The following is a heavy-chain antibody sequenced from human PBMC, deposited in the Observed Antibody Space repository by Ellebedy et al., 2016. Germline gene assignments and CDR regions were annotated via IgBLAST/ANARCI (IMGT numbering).Heavy chain of an antibody. CDR3: ARGVRDFDY. Sequence: ASVKVSCKASGGTFSSYAISWVRQAPGQGLEWMGGIISIFGTANYAQKFQGRVTMTTDTSTSTAYMELRSLRSDDTAVYYCARGVRDFDYWGQGTLVTVSS. D-gene: IGHD4/OR15-4a*01. CDR1: GGTFSSYA. V-gene: IGHV1-69*05. CDR2: IISIFGTA. J-gene: IGHJ4*02.